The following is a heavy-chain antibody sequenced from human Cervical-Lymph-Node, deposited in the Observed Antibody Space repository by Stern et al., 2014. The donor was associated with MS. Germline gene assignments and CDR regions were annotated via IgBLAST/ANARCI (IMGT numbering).Heavy chain of an antibody. D-gene: IGHD2-8*01. V-gene: IGHV1-18*01. CDR2: ISADSGNT. CDR3: ARDKMHAFDY. Sequence: VQLVESGTEVKKPGASVLVSCKASGYTFTTYCITWVRQAPGQGLEWMGCISADSGNTKYAKKFQDRVTMTRDTTTGTAYMEVRSLRSEDTAVYYCARDKMHAFDYWGQGTQVTVPS. J-gene: IGHJ4*02. CDR1: GYTFTTYC.